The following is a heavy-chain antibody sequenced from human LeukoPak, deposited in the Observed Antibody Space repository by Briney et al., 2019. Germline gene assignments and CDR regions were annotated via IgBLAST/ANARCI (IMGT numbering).Heavy chain of an antibody. D-gene: IGHD4-11*01. CDR1: GFTFSSYA. J-gene: IGHJ4*02. CDR2: FSGNGGSI. V-gene: IGHV3-23*01. CDR3: AKDVRFSNYGY. Sequence: GGSLRLSCAASGFTFSSYAMNWVRQAPGKGLEWVSGFSGNGGSIYYADSVKGRFTISRDNSKNTLYLQMNSLRAEDTAVYYCAKDVRFSNYGYWGQGTLVTVSS.